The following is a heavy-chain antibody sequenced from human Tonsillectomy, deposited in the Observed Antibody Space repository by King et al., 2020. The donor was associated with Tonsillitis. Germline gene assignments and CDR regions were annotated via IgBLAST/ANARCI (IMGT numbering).Heavy chain of an antibody. CDR3: ARHLGRLDTVDY. D-gene: IGHD3-16*01. J-gene: IGHJ4*02. V-gene: IGHV4-39*01. Sequence: LQLQESGPGLVKPSETLSLTCTVSGGSIGDDNYFWGWIRQPPGKGLEWIGSLYYSGSTYYNPSLKSRLTISVDTSKNQFSLRLNSVTAADTAVYYCARHLGRLDTVDYWGQGTLATVSS. CDR1: GGSIGDDNYF. CDR2: LYYSGST.